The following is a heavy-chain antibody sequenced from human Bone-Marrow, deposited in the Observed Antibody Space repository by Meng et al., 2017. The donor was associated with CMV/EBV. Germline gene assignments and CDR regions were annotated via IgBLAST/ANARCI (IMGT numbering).Heavy chain of an antibody. J-gene: IGHJ4*02. CDR2: IRSKANSYAT. Sequence: GESLKISCAASGFTFSGSAMHWVRQASGRGLEWGGRIRSKANSYATAYAASVKGRFTISRDDSKNTAYLQMNSLRAEDTAVYYCARGHRAGVVIDFFDYWGQGTLVTVSS. CDR3: ARGHRAGVVIDFFDY. D-gene: IGHD3-3*01. V-gene: IGHV3-73*01. CDR1: GFTFSGSA.